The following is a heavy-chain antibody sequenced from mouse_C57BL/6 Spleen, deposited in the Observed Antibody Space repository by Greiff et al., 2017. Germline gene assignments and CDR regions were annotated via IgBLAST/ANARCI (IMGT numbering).Heavy chain of an antibody. Sequence: VQLQQPGAELVKPGASVKLSCKASGYTFTSYWMHWVKQRPGQGLEWIGMIHPNSGSTNYNEKFKSKATLTVDKSSSTAYMQLSSLTSEDSAVYYCARYGQVLSYAMDYWGQGTSVTVSS. D-gene: IGHD1-1*02. CDR2: IHPNSGST. V-gene: IGHV1-64*01. J-gene: IGHJ4*01. CDR3: ARYGQVLSYAMDY. CDR1: GYTFTSYW.